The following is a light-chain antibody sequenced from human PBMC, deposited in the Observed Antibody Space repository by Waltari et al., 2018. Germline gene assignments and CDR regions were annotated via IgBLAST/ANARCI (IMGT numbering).Light chain of an antibody. V-gene: IGKV1-5*03. J-gene: IGKJ4*01. Sequence: DIQMTQSPSTLSASVGDRVTITCRASQTISNWLAWYQQKPGKAPEVLIYKASSLESGVPSRFSGSGSGTEFTLTIISLQPDDFATYYCQHYNNYPLTFGGGTKVEIK. CDR3: QHYNNYPLT. CDR2: KAS. CDR1: QTISNW.